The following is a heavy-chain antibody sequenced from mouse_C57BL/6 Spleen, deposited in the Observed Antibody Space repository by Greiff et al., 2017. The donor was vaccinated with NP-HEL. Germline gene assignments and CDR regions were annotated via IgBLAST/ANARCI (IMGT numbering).Heavy chain of an antibody. J-gene: IGHJ2*01. CDR3: TTYYSGSSYYYFDY. CDR1: GYSFTDYN. CDR2: INPNYGTT. V-gene: IGHV1-39*01. Sequence: EVQLQESGPELVKPGASVKISCKASGYSFTDYNMNWVKQSTGKSLEWIGVINPNYGTTSYNQKFKGKATLTVDQSSSTAYMQLNSLTSEDSAVYYGTTYYSGSSYYYFDYWGQGTTLTVSS. D-gene: IGHD1-1*01.